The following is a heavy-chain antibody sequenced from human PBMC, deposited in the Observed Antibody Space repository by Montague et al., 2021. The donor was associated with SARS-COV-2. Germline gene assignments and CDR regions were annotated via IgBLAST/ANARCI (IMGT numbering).Heavy chain of an antibody. CDR2: ILHDESNY. D-gene: IGHD1-26*01. CDR1: RLPFNGYA. CDR3: AREGYRSGSFYIDY. Sequence: SLRLSCAASRLPFNGYAMHWVRQAPGKGLEWLTFILHDESNYRYADSVKGRFTISRDNSKNTLYLQMDSLRPEDTAVYYCAREGYRSGSFYIDYWGQGTLVTVSS. J-gene: IGHJ4*01. V-gene: IGHV3-30*04.